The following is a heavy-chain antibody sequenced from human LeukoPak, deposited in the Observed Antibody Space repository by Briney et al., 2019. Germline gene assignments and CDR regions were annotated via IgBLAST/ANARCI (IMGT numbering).Heavy chain of an antibody. CDR3: ARNRIQLWLAAPFDY. V-gene: IGHV4-34*01. CDR2: INHSGST. Sequence: SETLSLTCAVYGGSFSGYYWSWIRQPPGKGLEWIGEINHSGSTNYNPSLKSRVAISVDTSKNQFSLKLSSVTAADTAVYYCARNRIQLWLAAPFDYWGQGTLATVSS. J-gene: IGHJ4*02. CDR1: GGSFSGYY. D-gene: IGHD5-18*01.